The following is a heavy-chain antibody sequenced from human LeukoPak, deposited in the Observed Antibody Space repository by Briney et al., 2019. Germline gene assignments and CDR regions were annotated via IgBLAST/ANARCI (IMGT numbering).Heavy chain of an antibody. Sequence: SEALSLTCGVYGGSFSANYWTWIREPPGKGLEWIGEINHRGSKTYNPSLKSRVTISVDTSKNQFSLKVNSVTAADTAVYYCARGRGRGYGSGSYYPYYYYGMDVWGQGTTVTVSS. V-gene: IGHV4-34*01. D-gene: IGHD3-10*01. CDR3: ARGRGRGYGSGSYYPYYYYGMDV. CDR2: INHRGSK. CDR1: GGSFSANY. J-gene: IGHJ6*02.